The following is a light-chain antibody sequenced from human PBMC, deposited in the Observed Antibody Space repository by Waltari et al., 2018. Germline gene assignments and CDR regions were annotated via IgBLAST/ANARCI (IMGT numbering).Light chain of an antibody. CDR3: QHRGNWPLLA. CDR2: DAS. J-gene: IGKJ5*01. V-gene: IGKV3-11*01. Sequence: EIVLAQSPATLSFSPGERATLSCRASQSVGRFLAWYQRKPGQAPRLLIYDASDRATGTPARFSGSGSGTDFTLTFSSLEPEDFAVYYCQHRGNWPLLAFGQGTRLEIK. CDR1: QSVGRF.